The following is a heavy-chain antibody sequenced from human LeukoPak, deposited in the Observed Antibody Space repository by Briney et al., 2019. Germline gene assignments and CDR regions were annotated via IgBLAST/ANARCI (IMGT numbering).Heavy chain of an antibody. V-gene: IGHV1-2*02. J-gene: IGHJ6*03. CDR3: ARGTPMILGYYHYMDV. D-gene: IGHD3/OR15-3a*01. CDR2: INPDSGGT. CDR1: GYTFTGYY. Sequence: ASVKVSCKASGYTFTGYYMHWVRQAPGQGLEWMGWINPDSGGTNHAQKFQGRVTMARDTSISIVYMELSRLRSDDTAVYYCARGTPMILGYYHYMDVWGKGTTVTVSS.